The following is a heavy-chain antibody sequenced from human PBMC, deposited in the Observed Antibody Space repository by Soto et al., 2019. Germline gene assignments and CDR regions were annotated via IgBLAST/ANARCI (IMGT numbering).Heavy chain of an antibody. CDR1: GFTFSSYS. J-gene: IGHJ6*02. D-gene: IGHD4-17*01. CDR2: ISSSSSTI. CDR3: ARGTFYGNYYYYYVMDV. Sequence: GGSLRLSCAASGFTFSSYSMNWVRQAPGKGLEWVSYISSSSSTIYYADSVKGRFTISRDNAKNSLYLQMNSLRAEDTAVYYCARGTFYGNYYYYYVMDVWGQGPTVTVSS. V-gene: IGHV3-48*01.